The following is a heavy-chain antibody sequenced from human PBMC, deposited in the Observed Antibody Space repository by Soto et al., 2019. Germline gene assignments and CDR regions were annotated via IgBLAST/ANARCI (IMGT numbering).Heavy chain of an antibody. V-gene: IGHV1-69*06. CDR2: VIPIFGTA. CDR1: RGTFSSYA. Sequence: SVKLCCQGPRGTFSSYAIRCARHSPGQALEWMVGVIPIFGTANYAQKSQGRVTITADKSTIKAYMELSSLRSEDTAVYYCARDLRYIVVVPDPIPYYYYGMDVWGQGTTVTVSS. J-gene: IGHJ6*02. D-gene: IGHD2-2*01. CDR3: ARDLRYIVVVPDPIPYYYYGMDV.